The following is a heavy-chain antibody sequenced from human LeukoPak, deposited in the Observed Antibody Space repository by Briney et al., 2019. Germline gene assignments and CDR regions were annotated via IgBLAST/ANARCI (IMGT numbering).Heavy chain of an antibody. CDR3: ARYSSRWYYFDY. V-gene: IGHV1-69*05. CDR1: GGTFSSYA. D-gene: IGHD6-19*01. CDR2: IIPIFGTA. Sequence: GASVKVSCKASGGTFSSYAISWVRQAPGQGLEWMGGIIPIFGTANYAQKFQGRVTITTDESTSTAYMELSSLRSEDTAVYYCARYSSRWYYFDYWGQRTLVTVSS. J-gene: IGHJ4*02.